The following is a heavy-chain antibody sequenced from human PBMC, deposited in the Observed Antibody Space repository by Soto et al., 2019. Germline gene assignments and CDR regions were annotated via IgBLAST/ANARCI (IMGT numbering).Heavy chain of an antibody. V-gene: IGHV1-24*01. Sequence: DSGKVSCKVSGYPLTELSMHLVRQAPGKGLEWMGGFDPEDGETIYAQKFQGRVTMTEDTSTDTAYMELSSLRSEDTAVYYCATDSGGPTVNTYWNFDYWGQGTMVTVSS. CDR1: GYPLTELS. CDR3: ATDSGGPTVNTYWNFDY. J-gene: IGHJ4*02. D-gene: IGHD4-17*01. CDR2: FDPEDGET.